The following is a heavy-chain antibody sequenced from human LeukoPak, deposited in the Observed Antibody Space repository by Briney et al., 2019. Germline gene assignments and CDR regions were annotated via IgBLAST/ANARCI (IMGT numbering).Heavy chain of an antibody. CDR2: ISYDGSNK. CDR3: AAAGYCSGGSCYPHY. V-gene: IGHV3-30*04. D-gene: IGHD2-15*01. J-gene: IGHJ4*02. CDR1: GFTFSSYA. Sequence: GGSLRLSCAASGFTFSSYAMHWVRQAPGKGLEWVAVISYDGSNKYFADSVKGRFTISRDNSKNTLYLQMNSLRAEDTAAYYCAAAGYCSGGSCYPHYWGQGTLVTVSS.